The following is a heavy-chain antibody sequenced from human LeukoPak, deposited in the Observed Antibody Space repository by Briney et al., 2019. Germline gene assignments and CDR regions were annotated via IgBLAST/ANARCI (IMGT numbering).Heavy chain of an antibody. CDR2: IRSKANSYAT. J-gene: IGHJ3*02. CDR3: TRVMNAFDI. Sequence: GGSLRLSCAASGFTFSGSAMHWVRQASGKGLEWVGRIRSKANSYATAYAASVKGRFTISRDDSKNTAYLQMNSLKTEDTAVYYCTRVMNAFDIWGQGIMVTVSS. CDR1: GFTFSGSA. V-gene: IGHV3-73*01. D-gene: IGHD3-16*01.